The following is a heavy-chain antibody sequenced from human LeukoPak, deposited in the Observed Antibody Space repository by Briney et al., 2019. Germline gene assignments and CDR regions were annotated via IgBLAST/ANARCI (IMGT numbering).Heavy chain of an antibody. J-gene: IGHJ3*02. Sequence: ASVKISCKASGYTFTTRALHWVRQAPGHSLEWMGWIHPGTGQTRYSEGLRGRVTITRDKSANIGYMELTSLTFEDTAIYYCAKGSGPLVWKPFDIWGQGTLLTVSS. CDR2: IHPGTGQT. CDR1: GYTFTTRA. D-gene: IGHD6-19*01. V-gene: IGHV1-3*01. CDR3: AKGSGPLVWKPFDI.